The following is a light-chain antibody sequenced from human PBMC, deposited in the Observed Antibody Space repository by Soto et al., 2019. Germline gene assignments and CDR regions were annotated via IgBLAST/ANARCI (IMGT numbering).Light chain of an antibody. J-gene: IGLJ1*01. CDR1: SSNIGTIYD. V-gene: IGLV1-40*01. Sequence: QSVLKKPPSVSGAQGQRVTISCTGSSSNIGTIYDVHWYQQLPGTAPKLLIYDNSNRPSGVPDRFSGSKSGTSASLAITGLQAEDEADYYCQSYDSSLSGYVFGTGTKVTVL. CDR2: DNS. CDR3: QSYDSSLSGYV.